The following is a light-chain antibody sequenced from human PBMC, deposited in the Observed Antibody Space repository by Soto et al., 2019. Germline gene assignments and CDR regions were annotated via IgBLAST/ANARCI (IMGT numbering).Light chain of an antibody. J-gene: IGLJ3*02. CDR3: CSYAGSSTWV. CDR2: EGS. V-gene: IGLV2-23*01. CDR1: SSDVGSYNL. Sequence: QSARTQPASVSGSPGQSITISCTGTSSDVGSYNLVSWYQQHPGKAPKLMIYEGSKRPSGVSNRFSGSKSGNTASLTISGLQAEDEADYYCCSYAGSSTWVFGGGTQLTVL.